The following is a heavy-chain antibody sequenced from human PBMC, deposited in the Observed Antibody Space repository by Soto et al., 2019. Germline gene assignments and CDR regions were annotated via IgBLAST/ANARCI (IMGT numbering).Heavy chain of an antibody. Sequence: KPSETLSLTCTVSGGSISSYYWSWIRQPPGKGLEWIGYIYYSGSTNYNPSLKSRVTISVDTSKNQFSLKLSSVTAADTAVYYCARGIETAGYDFWSGYRRLDYYYYGMDVWGQGTTVTVSS. CDR1: GGSISSYY. D-gene: IGHD3-3*01. CDR3: ARGIETAGYDFWSGYRRLDYYYYGMDV. CDR2: IYYSGST. J-gene: IGHJ6*02. V-gene: IGHV4-59*01.